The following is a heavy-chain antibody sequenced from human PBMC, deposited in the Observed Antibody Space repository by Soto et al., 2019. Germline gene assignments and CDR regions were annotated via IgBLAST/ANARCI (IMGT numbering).Heavy chain of an antibody. D-gene: IGHD3-3*01. CDR3: ARAQLEKNFGVKPNDAFDI. CDR2: IYYSGIT. V-gene: IGHV4-59*01. CDR1: GGSISSYY. J-gene: IGHJ3*02. Sequence: QVQLQESGPGLVKPSETLSLTCTVSGGSISSYYWSWIRQPPGKGLEWIGYIYYSGITNYTPSLTSRVPQSVATYQNQFALKLSYVTAADTAVYYCARAQLEKNFGVKPNDAFDIWGQGTMVTVSS.